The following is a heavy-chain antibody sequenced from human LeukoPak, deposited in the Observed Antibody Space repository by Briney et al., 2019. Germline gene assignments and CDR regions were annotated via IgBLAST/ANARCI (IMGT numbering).Heavy chain of an antibody. CDR3: ARADLRMVRGVTTYYFDY. D-gene: IGHD3-10*01. CDR1: GFTFSNSG. V-gene: IGHV3-23*01. Sequence: GGSLRLSCAASGFTFSNSGMNWVRQAPGKGLEWVSTISASGDSTYYADSVKGRFTSSRDNSKNTLYLQMNSLRAEDTALYYCARADLRMVRGVTTYYFDYWGQGTLVTVSS. J-gene: IGHJ4*02. CDR2: ISASGDST.